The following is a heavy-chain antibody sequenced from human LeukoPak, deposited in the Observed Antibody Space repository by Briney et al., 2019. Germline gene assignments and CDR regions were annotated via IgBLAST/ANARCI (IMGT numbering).Heavy chain of an antibody. CDR2: INPNSGGT. Sequence: ASVKVSCKASGYTFTGSYMHWVRQAPGQGLEWMGWINPNSGGTNYAQKSQGRVTMTRDTSISTAYMELSRLRSDDTAVYYCARVSSSGWYVVAWFDPWGQGTLVTVSS. J-gene: IGHJ5*02. CDR3: ARVSSSGWYVVAWFDP. D-gene: IGHD6-19*01. V-gene: IGHV1-2*02. CDR1: GYTFTGSY.